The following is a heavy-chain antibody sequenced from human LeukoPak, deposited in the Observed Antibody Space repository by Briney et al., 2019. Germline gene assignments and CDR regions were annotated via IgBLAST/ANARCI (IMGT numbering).Heavy chain of an antibody. CDR2: IYYSGST. CDR1: GGSIRSYY. D-gene: IGHD6-13*01. J-gene: IGHJ6*03. Sequence: SETLSLTCTVSGGSIRSYYWSWIRQPPGKGLEWIGYIYYSGSTNYNPSLKSRVTISVDTSKNQFSLKLSSVTAADTAVYYCARAIAAAAYYYYYMDVWGKGTTVTVSS. V-gene: IGHV4-59*01. CDR3: ARAIAAAAYYYYYMDV.